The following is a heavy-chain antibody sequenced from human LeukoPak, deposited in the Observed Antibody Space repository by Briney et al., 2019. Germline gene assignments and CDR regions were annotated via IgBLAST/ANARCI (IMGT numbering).Heavy chain of an antibody. J-gene: IGHJ5*02. Sequence: GGSLRLSCAASGFTFDDYGMSWVRQAPGKGLEWVPGINWNGGSTGYADSVKGRFTISRDNAKNSLYLQMNSLRAEDTALYYCARGSSGVYYGSGSGLWFDPWGQGTLVTVSS. V-gene: IGHV3-20*04. CDR3: ARGSSGVYYGSGSGLWFDP. CDR2: INWNGGST. CDR1: GFTFDDYG. D-gene: IGHD3-10*01.